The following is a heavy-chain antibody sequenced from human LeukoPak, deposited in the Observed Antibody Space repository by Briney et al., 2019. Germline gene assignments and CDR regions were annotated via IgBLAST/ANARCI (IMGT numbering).Heavy chain of an antibody. CDR3: ARVFGNCSGGSCYSWMADY. CDR2: ISAYNGNT. J-gene: IGHJ4*02. V-gene: IGHV1-18*01. Sequence: GASVKVSCKASGYTFTSYGISWVRQAPGQGLEWMGWISAYNGNTNYAQKLQGRVTMTTDTPTSTAYMELRSLRSDDTAVYYCARVFGNCSGGSCYSWMADYWGQGTLVTVSS. CDR1: GYTFTSYG. D-gene: IGHD2-15*01.